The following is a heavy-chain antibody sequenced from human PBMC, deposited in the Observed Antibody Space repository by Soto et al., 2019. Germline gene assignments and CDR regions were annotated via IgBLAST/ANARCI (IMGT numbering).Heavy chain of an antibody. CDR1: GGSFSGYY. Sequence: SETLSLTCAVYGGSFSGYYWSWIRQSPGKGLEWIGYVHYTGSTNYNPSLNSRVTISLDTSKNQFSLKLTSVTAADTAVYYCARESSGRYDWFDPWGQGTLVTVSS. D-gene: IGHD1-26*01. J-gene: IGHJ5*02. CDR2: VHYTGST. CDR3: ARESSGRYDWFDP. V-gene: IGHV4-59*01.